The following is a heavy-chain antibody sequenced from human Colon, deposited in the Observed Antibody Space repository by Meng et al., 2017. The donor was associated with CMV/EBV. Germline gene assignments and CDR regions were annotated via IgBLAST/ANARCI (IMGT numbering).Heavy chain of an antibody. J-gene: IGHJ6*02. D-gene: IGHD3-10*01. Sequence: ASVKVSCKASGYTFTSYGISWVRQAPGQGLEWMGWISAYNGNTNYAQKLQGRFTISRDNANNSLYLQMNGLRAEDTAVYYCARESIAMVRGYGMDVWGQGTTVTVSS. CDR2: ISAYNGNT. CDR1: GYTFTSYG. V-gene: IGHV1-18*01. CDR3: ARESIAMVRGYGMDV.